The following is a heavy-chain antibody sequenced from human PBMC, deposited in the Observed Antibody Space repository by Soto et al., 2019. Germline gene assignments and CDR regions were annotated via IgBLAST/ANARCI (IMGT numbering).Heavy chain of an antibody. J-gene: IGHJ1*01. Sequence: QVQLVQSGAEVKKPGSSVKVSCKASGGTFSSYTISWVRQAPGQGLEWMGRIIPILGIANYAQKFQGRVTITADKSTSTAYMELSSLRSEDTAVYYCASDSTWLARTLYFQHWGQGTLVTVSS. V-gene: IGHV1-69*02. CDR3: ASDSTWLARTLYFQH. CDR1: GGTFSSYT. D-gene: IGHD6-19*01. CDR2: IIPILGIA.